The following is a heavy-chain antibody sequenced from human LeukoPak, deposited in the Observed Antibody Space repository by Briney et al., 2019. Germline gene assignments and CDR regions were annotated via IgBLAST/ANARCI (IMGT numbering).Heavy chain of an antibody. CDR1: GFTFSDYY. CDR2: ISSSGSTI. J-gene: IGHJ4*02. V-gene: IGHV3-11*01. CDR3: ARDAGPYCSSTSCYTAGF. D-gene: IGHD2-2*02. Sequence: GGSLRLSCAASGFTFSDYYMSWIRQAPGKGLEWVSYISSSGSTIYYADSVRGRFTISRDNAENSLYLQMNSLRAEDTAVYYCARDAGPYCSSTSCYTAGFWGQGTLVTVSS.